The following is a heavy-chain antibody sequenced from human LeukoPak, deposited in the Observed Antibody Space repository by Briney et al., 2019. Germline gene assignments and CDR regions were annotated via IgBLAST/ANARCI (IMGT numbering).Heavy chain of an antibody. CDR1: GFTSSNAW. J-gene: IGHJ6*02. CDR2: IKSKTDGGTT. V-gene: IGHV3-15*01. D-gene: IGHD6-13*01. CDR3: TTDAAPALHDQYGMDV. Sequence: GGSLRLSCAASGFTSSNAWMSWVRQAPGKGLEWVGRIKSKTDGGTTDYAAPVKGRFTISRDDSKNTLYLQMNSLKTEDTAVYYCTTDAAPALHDQYGMDVWGQGTTVTVSS.